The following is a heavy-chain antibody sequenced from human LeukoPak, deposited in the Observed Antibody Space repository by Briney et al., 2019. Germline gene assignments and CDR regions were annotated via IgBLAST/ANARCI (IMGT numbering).Heavy chain of an antibody. Sequence: ASVKVSCKASGYTFTSYYMHWVRQAPGQGLEWMGWINPNSGGTNYAQKFQGRVTMTRDTSISTAYMELSRLRSDDTAVYYCARGVAGQSYYYYYYMDVWGKGTTVTVSS. J-gene: IGHJ6*03. D-gene: IGHD6-19*01. CDR1: GYTFTSYY. CDR2: INPNSGGT. V-gene: IGHV1-2*02. CDR3: ARGVAGQSYYYYYYMDV.